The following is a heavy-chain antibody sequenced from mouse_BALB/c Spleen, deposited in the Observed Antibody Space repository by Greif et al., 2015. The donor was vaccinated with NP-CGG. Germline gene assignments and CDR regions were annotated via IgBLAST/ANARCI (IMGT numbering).Heavy chain of an antibody. CDR1: GFNIKDTY. J-gene: IGHJ1*01. V-gene: IGHV14-3*02. Sequence: VQLQQSGAELVKPRASVKLSCTASGFNIKDTYMHWVKQRPEQGLEWIGRIDPANGNTKYDPKFQGKATITADTSSNTAYLQLSSLTSEDTAVYYCARWDWYFDVWGAGTTVTVSS. CDR3: ARWDWYFDV. CDR2: IDPANGNT.